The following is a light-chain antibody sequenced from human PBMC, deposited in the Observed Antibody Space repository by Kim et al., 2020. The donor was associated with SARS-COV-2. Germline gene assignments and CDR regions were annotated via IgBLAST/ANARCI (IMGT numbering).Light chain of an antibody. J-gene: IGKJ1*01. CDR1: QGIRND. CDR2: AAS. V-gene: IGKV1-17*01. CDR3: LQHNSYPRT. Sequence: ASVGGRVTSTCRASQGIRNDLGWYQQKPGKAPKRLIYAASSLQSGVPSRFIGSGAVTEFTLTISSRQPEDFATYYCLQHNSYPRTFGQGTKVDIK.